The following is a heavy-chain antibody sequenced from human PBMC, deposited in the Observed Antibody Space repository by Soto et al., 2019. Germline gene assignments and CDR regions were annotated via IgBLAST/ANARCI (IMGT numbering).Heavy chain of an antibody. V-gene: IGHV1-2*04. J-gene: IGHJ6*03. CDR3: ARGRNRDDFWSGTIYYYYYMDV. D-gene: IGHD3-3*01. CDR2: INPNSGGT. Sequence: ASVKVSCKASGYTFTGYYMHWVRQAPGQGLEWMGWINPNSGGTNYAQKFQGWVTMTRDTSISTAYMELSRLRSDDTAVYYCARGRNRDDFWSGTIYYYYYMDVWGKGTTVTVSS. CDR1: GYTFTGYY.